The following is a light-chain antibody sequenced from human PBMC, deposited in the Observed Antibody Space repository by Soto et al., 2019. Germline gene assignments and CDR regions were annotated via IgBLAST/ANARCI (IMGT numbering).Light chain of an antibody. CDR2: DVT. CDR1: SSDVGAYNY. J-gene: IGLJ3*02. Sequence: QSALTQPRSVSGSPGQSVTISCTGTSSDVGAYNYVSWNQQHPGKVPKLLIYDVTRRPSGVPDRFSGPKSGNTASLTISGLQAEDEADYYCCSYAGSYTWVFGGGTKLTVL. V-gene: IGLV2-11*01. CDR3: CSYAGSYTWV.